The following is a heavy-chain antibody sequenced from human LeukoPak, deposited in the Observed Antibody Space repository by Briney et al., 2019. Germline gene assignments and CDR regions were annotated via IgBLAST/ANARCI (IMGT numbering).Heavy chain of an antibody. D-gene: IGHD2-2*01. V-gene: IGHV4-31*03. Sequence: SQTLSLTCTVSGDSVISGTSFWGWIRQHPGKGLEWVGYIHHSGHTYYNPSLESRVIISMDTSKNQFSLKLNSVTAADTAVYYCARYCSSTSCPFDYWGQGALVTVSS. CDR1: GDSVISGTSF. CDR2: IHHSGHT. J-gene: IGHJ4*02. CDR3: ARYCSSTSCPFDY.